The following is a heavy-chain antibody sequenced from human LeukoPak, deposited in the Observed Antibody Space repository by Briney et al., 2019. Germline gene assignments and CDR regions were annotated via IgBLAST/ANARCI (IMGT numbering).Heavy chain of an antibody. CDR3: AKGTYYYDSSGYYGGYYFDY. CDR2: IICSGGST. D-gene: IGHD3-22*01. V-gene: IGHV3-23*01. Sequence: GGSLRLSCAASGFTFTTYDMSWVRQAPGKGLEWVSAIICSGGSTYYADSVKGRFTISRDNSKNTLYLQMNSLRAEDTAVYYCAKGTYYYDSSGYYGGYYFDYWGQGTLVTVSS. CDR1: GFTFTTYD. J-gene: IGHJ4*02.